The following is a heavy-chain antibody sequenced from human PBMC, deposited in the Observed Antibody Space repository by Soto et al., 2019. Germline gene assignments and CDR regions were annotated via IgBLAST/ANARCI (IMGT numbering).Heavy chain of an antibody. J-gene: IGHJ5*02. CDR1: GYPFSDNQ. CDR3: ARKHSLDYIRWGLDP. V-gene: IGHV1-2*02. Sequence: ASVKVSCKASGYPFSDNQIHWLRRAPGQGLEWMGRINPKSDDTNYAQKFQGRVTMTRDTFIDTAYLELTGLTSDDTATYHCARKHSLDYIRWGLDPWGQGTLVTVSS. D-gene: IGHD4-4*01. CDR2: INPKSDDT.